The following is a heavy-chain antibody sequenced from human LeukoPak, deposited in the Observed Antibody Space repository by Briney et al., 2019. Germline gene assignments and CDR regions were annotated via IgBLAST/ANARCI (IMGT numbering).Heavy chain of an antibody. CDR3: ARTIVVVPAAMGANAFDI. V-gene: IGHV4-34*01. Sequence: SETLSLTCAVYGGSFSGYYWSWIRQPPGKGLEWIGEINHSGSTNYNPSLKSRVTISVDTSKNQFSLKLSSVTAAATAVYYCARTIVVVPAAMGANAFDIWGQGTMVTVSS. D-gene: IGHD2-2*01. J-gene: IGHJ3*02. CDR1: GGSFSGYY. CDR2: INHSGST.